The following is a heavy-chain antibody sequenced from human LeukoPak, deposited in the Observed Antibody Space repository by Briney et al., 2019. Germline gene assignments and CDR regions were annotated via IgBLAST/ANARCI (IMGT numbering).Heavy chain of an antibody. CDR1: GFIYRRYD. CDR2: ICSSGSYI. V-gene: IGHV3-48*03. CDR3: ARNYISSWSWYDP. Sequence: PGGSLKLSCAACGFIYRRYDKRWVRQAPGKGLEWVWSICSSGSYIYYAASVKGHFTISTDNAKNSPHLQRNSLRAADTAVYYCARNYISSWSWYDPWGQGTLVTVSS. J-gene: IGHJ5*02. D-gene: IGHD6-13*01.